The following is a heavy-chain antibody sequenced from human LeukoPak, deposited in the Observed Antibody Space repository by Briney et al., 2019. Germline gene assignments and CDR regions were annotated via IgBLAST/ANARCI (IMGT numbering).Heavy chain of an antibody. CDR3: ASDPPKYCSGGSCYDY. J-gene: IGHJ4*02. D-gene: IGHD2-15*01. CDR2: IYTSGST. Sequence: PSETLSLTCTVSGGSISSYYWSWIRQPAGKGLEWIGRIYTSGSTNYNPSLKSRVTISVDTSKNQFSLKLSSVTAADTAVYYCASDPPKYCSGGSCYDYWGQGTLVTVSS. V-gene: IGHV4-4*07. CDR1: GGSISSYY.